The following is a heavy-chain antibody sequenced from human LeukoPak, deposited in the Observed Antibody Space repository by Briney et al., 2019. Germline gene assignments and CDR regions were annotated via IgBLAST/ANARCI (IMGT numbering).Heavy chain of an antibody. CDR1: GFTVSSNY. Sequence: SGGSLRLSCAASGFTVSSNYMSWVRQAPGKGLEWVSLIYTGGSTYYADSVKGRFTISRDNSKNTLYLQMNSLRAEDTAVYYCAKGGVTMGIIDYWGQGTLVTVSS. J-gene: IGHJ4*02. CDR2: IYTGGST. CDR3: AKGGVTMGIIDY. D-gene: IGHD3-10*01. V-gene: IGHV3-53*01.